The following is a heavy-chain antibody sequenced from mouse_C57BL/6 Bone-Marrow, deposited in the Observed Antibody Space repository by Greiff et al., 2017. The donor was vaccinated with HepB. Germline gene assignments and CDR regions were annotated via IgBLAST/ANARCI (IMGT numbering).Heavy chain of an antibody. Sequence: QVQLQQSGAELAKPGASVKLSCKASGYTFTSYWMHWVKQRPVQGLEWIGYINPSSGYTKYNQKFKDKATLTADKSSSTAYMQLSSLTSEDSAVYYCARREIYYGPYYYAMDYWGQGTSVTVSS. CDR1: GYTFTSYW. CDR3: ARREIYYGPYYYAMDY. D-gene: IGHD2-1*01. V-gene: IGHV1-7*01. CDR2: INPSSGYT. J-gene: IGHJ4*01.